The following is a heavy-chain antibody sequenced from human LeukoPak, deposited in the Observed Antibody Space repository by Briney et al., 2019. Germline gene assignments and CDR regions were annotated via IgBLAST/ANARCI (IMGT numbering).Heavy chain of an antibody. CDR2: ISYDGSNK. CDR1: GFTFSNYW. Sequence: GGSLRLSCAASGFTFSNYWVHWVRQAPGKGLELVAVISYDGSNKYYADSVKGRFTISRDNSKNTLYLQMNSLRAEDTAVYYCAKGTREQLLHYWGQGTLVTVSS. J-gene: IGHJ4*02. V-gene: IGHV3-30*18. CDR3: AKGTREQLLHY. D-gene: IGHD2-2*01.